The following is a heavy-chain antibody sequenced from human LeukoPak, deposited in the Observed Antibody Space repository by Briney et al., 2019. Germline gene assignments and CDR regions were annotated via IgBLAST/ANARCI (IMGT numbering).Heavy chain of an antibody. CDR1: GFTFRDNA. V-gene: IGHV3-23*01. D-gene: IGHD3-10*01. CDR2: ISGSGGSA. CDR3: AKREYYGSGSYYKN. Sequence: PGGSLRLSCAASGFTFRDNAMSWVRQAPGKGLEWVSSISGSGGSAFYADSVKGRFTISRDNSKSTLYLQMNSLRVEDTAIYYCAKREYYGSGSYYKNWGQGTLVTVSS. J-gene: IGHJ4*02.